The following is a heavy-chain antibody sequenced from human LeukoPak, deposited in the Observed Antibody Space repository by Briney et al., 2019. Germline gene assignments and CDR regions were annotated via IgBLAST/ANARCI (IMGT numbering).Heavy chain of an antibody. Sequence: ASVKVSCKAPGYIFTGYYIHWVRQAPGQGLEWMGWINPNSGGTNYAQKIQSRVTMTRDTTISTDPTELSALRSDDTAVCYCARANYFDSSGYLTADAFDIWGQGTMVTVSS. CDR2: INPNSGGT. CDR1: GYIFTGYY. D-gene: IGHD3-22*01. CDR3: ARANYFDSSGYLTADAFDI. V-gene: IGHV1-2*02. J-gene: IGHJ3*02.